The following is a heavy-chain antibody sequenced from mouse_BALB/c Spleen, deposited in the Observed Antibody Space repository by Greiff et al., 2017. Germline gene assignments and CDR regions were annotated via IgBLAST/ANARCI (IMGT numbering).Heavy chain of an antibody. J-gene: IGHJ4*01. D-gene: IGHD1-2*01. CDR2: ISYSGST. Sequence: EVKLMESGPSLVKPSQTLSLTCSVTGDSITSGYWNWIRKFPGNKLEYMGYISYSGSTYYNPSLKSRISITRDTSKNQYYLQLNSVTTEDTATYYCARMGPLLRLRDYAMDYWGQGTSVTVSS. CDR1: GDSITSGY. CDR3: ARMGPLLRLRDYAMDY. V-gene: IGHV3-8*02.